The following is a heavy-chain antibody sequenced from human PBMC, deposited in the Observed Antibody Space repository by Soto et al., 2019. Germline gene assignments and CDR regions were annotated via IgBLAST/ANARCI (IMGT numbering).Heavy chain of an antibody. CDR1: GGSFNSGSHY. V-gene: IGHV4-61*01. CDR3: ATDLTGNAYGRFDS. D-gene: IGHD1-1*01. CDR2: IYYNGGT. J-gene: IGHJ4*02. Sequence: XATLSLTCTVSGGSFNSGSHYWSWIRQSPGKGLEWIGYIYYNGGTNNNPSLKSRVTISVDKSKNQFSLRLSSVTAADTAVYYCATDLTGNAYGRFDSCGPRTLVTVSS.